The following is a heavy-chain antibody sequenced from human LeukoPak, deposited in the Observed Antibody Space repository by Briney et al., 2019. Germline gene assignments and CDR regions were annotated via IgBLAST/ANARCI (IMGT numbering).Heavy chain of an antibody. J-gene: IGHJ1*01. CDR1: GVSFSGYY. D-gene: IGHD3-22*01. CDR3: ARGGVGYYYASSGYRAGYFQH. V-gene: IGHV4-34*01. CDR2: INRRGST. Sequence: SENLSLSCAVCGVSFSGYYWSCIRQPPGSGLDWSGEINRRGSTNYNPSLKSRVSISVDTSKHQFPLKLSSATAADTAVYYCARGGVGYYYASSGYRAGYFQHWGQGTLVTVSS.